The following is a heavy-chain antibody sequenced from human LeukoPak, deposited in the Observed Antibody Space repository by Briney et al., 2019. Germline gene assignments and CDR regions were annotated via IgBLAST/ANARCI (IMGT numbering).Heavy chain of an antibody. J-gene: IGHJ4*02. CDR3: ARVSRPRDPTSSAAHQPYDY. V-gene: IGHV1-18*01. CDR2: ISAYNGNT. Sequence: ASVKVSCKASGYTFTSYGISWVRQAPGQGLEWMGWISAYNGNTNYAQKLQGRVTMTTDTSTSTAYMELSGLRPDDTAVYYCARVSRPRDPTSSAAHQPYDYWGQGTLVSVSS. D-gene: IGHD2-2*01. CDR1: GYTFTSYG.